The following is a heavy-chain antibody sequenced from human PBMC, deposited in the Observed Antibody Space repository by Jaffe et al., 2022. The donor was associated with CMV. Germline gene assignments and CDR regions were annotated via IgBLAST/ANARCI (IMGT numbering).Heavy chain of an antibody. Sequence: QVQLVQSGAEVKKPGSSVKVSCKASGGTFSSYAISWVRQAPGQGLEWMGRIIPILGIANYAQKFQGRVTITADKSTSTAYMELSSLRSEDTAVYYCASRTSRLKYDAFDIWGQGTMVTVSS. CDR2: IIPILGIA. CDR3: ASRTSRLKYDAFDI. D-gene: IGHD2-2*01. J-gene: IGHJ3*02. V-gene: IGHV1-69*09. CDR1: GGTFSSYA.